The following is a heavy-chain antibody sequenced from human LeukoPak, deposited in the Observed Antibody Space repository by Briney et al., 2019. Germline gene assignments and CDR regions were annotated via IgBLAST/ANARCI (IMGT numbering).Heavy chain of an antibody. Sequence: GGSLRLSCAASGFIFADYAMTWVRQAPGKGLEWVSSISSGGDSTNYADSVKGRFTISRDNSKNTLYLQMNSLRAEDTAVYYCARVTGGYNLVDYWGQGTLVAVSS. D-gene: IGHD5-24*01. CDR1: GFIFADYA. CDR2: ISSGGDST. J-gene: IGHJ4*02. V-gene: IGHV3-23*01. CDR3: ARVTGGYNLVDY.